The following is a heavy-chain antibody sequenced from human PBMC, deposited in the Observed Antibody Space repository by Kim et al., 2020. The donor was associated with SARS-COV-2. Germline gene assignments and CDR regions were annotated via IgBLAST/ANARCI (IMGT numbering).Heavy chain of an antibody. Sequence: GGSLRLSCAASGFTFSSYGMHWVRQAPGKGLEWVAVISYDGSNKYYADSVKGRFTISRDNSKNTLYLQMNSLRAEDTAVYYCAKEITYYDFWSGYLKQEYYYYYGMDVWGQGTTVTVSS. J-gene: IGHJ6*02. CDR1: GFTFSSYG. CDR2: ISYDGSNK. D-gene: IGHD3-3*01. CDR3: AKEITYYDFWSGYLKQEYYYYYGMDV. V-gene: IGHV3-30*18.